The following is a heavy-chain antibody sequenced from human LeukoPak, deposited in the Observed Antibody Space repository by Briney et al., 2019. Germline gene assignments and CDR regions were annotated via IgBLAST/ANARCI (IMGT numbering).Heavy chain of an antibody. D-gene: IGHD2-2*01. V-gene: IGHV3-21*01. CDR3: AKGLTVVNGNWFDP. Sequence: PGGSLRLSCAASGFTFSSYSMNWVRQAPGKGLEWVSSISSSSSYIYYADSVKGRFTISRDNAKNSLYLQMNSLRAEDTAVYYCAKGLTVVNGNWFDPWGQGILVTVSS. J-gene: IGHJ5*02. CDR1: GFTFSSYS. CDR2: ISSSSSYI.